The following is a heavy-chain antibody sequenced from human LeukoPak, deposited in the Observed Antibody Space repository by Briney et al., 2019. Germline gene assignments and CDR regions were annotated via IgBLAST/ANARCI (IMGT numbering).Heavy chain of an antibody. J-gene: IGHJ5*02. CDR3: ARGYCSGGSCYSVENWFDP. D-gene: IGHD2-15*01. Sequence: ASVKVSCKAAGYTFTGYYMFWVRQAPGQGLEWMGRINPNSGGTNYAQKFQGRVTMTRDTSISTTYMELSRLRSDDTAVYYCARGYCSGGSCYSVENWFDPWGQGTLVTVSS. V-gene: IGHV1-2*06. CDR1: GYTFTGYY. CDR2: INPNSGGT.